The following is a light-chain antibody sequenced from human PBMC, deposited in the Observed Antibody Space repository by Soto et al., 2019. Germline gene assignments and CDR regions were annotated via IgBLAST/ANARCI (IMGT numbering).Light chain of an antibody. V-gene: IGKV3D-15*01. Sequence: EIEMTQSPGTLSVSPGERATLSCRASQSVSINLAWYQQKPGQAPRLLIYDASTRATGIPARFSGSGSGTEFTLTISSLQSKDFAVYYCQQYNNWHPLTFGGGTKVEIK. CDR2: DAS. CDR1: QSVSIN. CDR3: QQYNNWHPLT. J-gene: IGKJ4*01.